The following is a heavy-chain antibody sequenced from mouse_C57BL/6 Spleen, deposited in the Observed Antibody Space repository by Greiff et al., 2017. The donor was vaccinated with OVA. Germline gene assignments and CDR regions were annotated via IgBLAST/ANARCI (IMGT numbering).Heavy chain of an antibody. CDR1: GYTFTDYN. J-gene: IGHJ1*03. Sequence: EVMLVESGPELVKPGASVKIPCKASGYTFTDYNMDWVKQSHGKSLEWIGDINPNNGGTIYNQKFKGKATLTVDKSSSTAYMELRSLTSEDTAVYYCARPTYYYGSNWYFDVWGTGTTVTVSS. CDR2: INPNNGGT. V-gene: IGHV1-18*01. CDR3: ARPTYYYGSNWYFDV. D-gene: IGHD1-1*01.